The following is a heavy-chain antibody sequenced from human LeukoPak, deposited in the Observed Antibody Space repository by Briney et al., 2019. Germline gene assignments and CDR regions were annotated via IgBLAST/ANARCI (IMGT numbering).Heavy chain of an antibody. CDR1: GYTFTSHY. J-gene: IGHJ6*03. CDR2: INPSGGST. D-gene: IGHD4-17*01. CDR3: AMGIDYVNPQSYYYMDV. V-gene: IGHV1-46*01. Sequence: ASVKVSCKASGYTFTSHYMHWVRQAPGQGLEWMGIINPSGGSTSYAQKFQGRVTMTRDMSTSTVYMELSSLRSEDTAVYYCAMGIDYVNPQSYYYMDVWGKGTTVTISS.